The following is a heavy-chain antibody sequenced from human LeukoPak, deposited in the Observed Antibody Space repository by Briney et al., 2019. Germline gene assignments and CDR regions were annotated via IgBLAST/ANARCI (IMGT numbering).Heavy chain of an antibody. J-gene: IGHJ4*02. CDR2: ISSSSSHL. CDR1: GFSFSGYS. V-gene: IGHV3-21*04. Sequence: PGGSLRLSCAASGFSFSGYSMSWVRQAPGKGLEWVSSISSSSSHLYYADSVKGRFTISRDNAKNSLFLQMNSLRDADTAIYYCARGGIVGAESDYWGQGTLVTVS. D-gene: IGHD1-26*01. CDR3: ARGGIVGAESDY.